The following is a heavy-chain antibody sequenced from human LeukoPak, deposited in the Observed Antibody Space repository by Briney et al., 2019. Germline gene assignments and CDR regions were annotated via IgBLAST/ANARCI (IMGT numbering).Heavy chain of an antibody. D-gene: IGHD3-10*01. CDR1: GFTFSSYA. Sequence: GGSLRLSCAASGFTFSSYAMNWVRQSPGKGLEWVSGIGGNGVTRHYADSVKGRLTISRDNSKSTLYLQMSSLRAEDTAVYYCAKGESPQYMVRGVPYYYYVMDVWGQGTTVTVAS. V-gene: IGHV3-23*01. J-gene: IGHJ6*02. CDR3: AKGESPQYMVRGVPYYYYVMDV. CDR2: IGGNGVTR.